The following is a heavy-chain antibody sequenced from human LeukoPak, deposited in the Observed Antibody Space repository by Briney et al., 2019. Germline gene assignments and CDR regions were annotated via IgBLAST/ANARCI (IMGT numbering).Heavy chain of an antibody. CDR1: GYSISSGYY. V-gene: IGHV4-38-2*02. D-gene: IGHD2-15*01. J-gene: IGHJ5*02. CDR2: IYHSGST. Sequence: PSETLSLTCTVSGYSISSGYYWGWIRQPPGKGLEWIGSIYHSGSTYYNPSLKSRVTISVDTSKNQFSLKLSSVTAADTAVYYCARDRRSDIVVVVAATSWGQGTLVTVSS. CDR3: ARDRRSDIVVVVAATS.